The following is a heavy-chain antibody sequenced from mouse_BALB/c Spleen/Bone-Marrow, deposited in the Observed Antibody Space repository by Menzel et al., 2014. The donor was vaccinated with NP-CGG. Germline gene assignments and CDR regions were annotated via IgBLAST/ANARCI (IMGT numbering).Heavy chain of an antibody. Sequence: EVQVVKSGGGLVQPKGSLKLSCAASGFTFNTYAMNWVRQAPGKGLEWVARIRSKSNNYATYYADSVKDRFTISRDDSQSMLYLQMNNLKTEDTAMYYCVRRNPYWYFDVWGAGTTVTVSS. CDR2: IRSKSNNYAT. V-gene: IGHV10-1*02. J-gene: IGHJ1*01. CDR3: VRRNPYWYFDV. CDR1: GFTFNTYA. D-gene: IGHD2-1*01.